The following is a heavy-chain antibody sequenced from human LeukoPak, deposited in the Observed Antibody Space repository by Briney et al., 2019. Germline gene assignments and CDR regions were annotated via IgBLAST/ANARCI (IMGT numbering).Heavy chain of an antibody. CDR3: ARDLRLARYYDFWSGYPPLYGMDV. Sequence: SETLSLTCTVSGGSISSYYWSWIRQPAGKGLEWIGRIYTSGSTNYNPSLKSRVTMSVDTSKNQFSLKLSSVIAADTAVYYCARDLRLARYYDFWSGYPPLYGMDVWGQGTTVTVSS. V-gene: IGHV4-4*07. D-gene: IGHD3-3*01. CDR2: IYTSGST. CDR1: GGSISSYY. J-gene: IGHJ6*02.